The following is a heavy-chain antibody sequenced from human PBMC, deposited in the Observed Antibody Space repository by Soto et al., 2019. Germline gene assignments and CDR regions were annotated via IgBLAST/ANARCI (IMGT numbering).Heavy chain of an antibody. CDR1: GGSFSAYY. CDR3: ARQRPTDGRREVANYYGMDV. CDR2: IIHSEST. D-gene: IGHD1-26*01. V-gene: IGHV4-34*12. J-gene: IGHJ6*02. Sequence: SETLSLTCAVYGGSFSAYYWSWVRQPPGKGLEWIGEIIHSESTKYTPSLKSRVTISVDTSKNQFSLKLSSVTAADTAVYYCARQRPTDGRREVANYYGMDVWGQGTPVTVSS.